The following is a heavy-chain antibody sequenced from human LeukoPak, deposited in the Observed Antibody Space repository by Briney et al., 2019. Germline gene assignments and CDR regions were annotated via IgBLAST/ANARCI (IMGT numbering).Heavy chain of an antibody. CDR3: ARDVRWLQSNYWYFDL. Sequence: PGRSLRLSCAASGFTFSSYTMNWVRQAPGKGLEWVSYSSISSSTMYYADSVKGRFTISRDNAKNSLYLQMNSLRAEDTAVYYCARDVRWLQSNYWYFDLWGRGTLVTVSS. CDR1: GFTFSSYT. V-gene: IGHV3-48*01. D-gene: IGHD5-24*01. CDR2: SSISSSTM. J-gene: IGHJ2*01.